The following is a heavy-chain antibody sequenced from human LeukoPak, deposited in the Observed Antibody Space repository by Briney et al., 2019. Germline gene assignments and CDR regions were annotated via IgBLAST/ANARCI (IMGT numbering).Heavy chain of an antibody. CDR2: INPNSGGT. V-gene: IGHV1-2*02. D-gene: IGHD5-12*01. Sequence: ASVKVSCKASGYTFTGYYMHWVRQAPGQGLEWMGWINPNSGGTNYAQKFQGRVTMTRDTSISTAYMELSRLRSDDTAVYYCARDRPASRYSGCDFHYYYYMDVWGKGTTVTVSS. CDR3: ARDRPASRYSGCDFHYYYYMDV. J-gene: IGHJ6*03. CDR1: GYTFTGYY.